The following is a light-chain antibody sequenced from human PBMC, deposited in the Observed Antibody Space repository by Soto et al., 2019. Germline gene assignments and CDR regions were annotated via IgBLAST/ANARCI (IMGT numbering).Light chain of an antibody. V-gene: IGKV1-39*01. CDR3: QQSYSTPLT. CDR2: AAS. J-gene: IGKJ4*01. CDR1: QSISSY. Sequence: ILLPQSPSSLSASVGDRVTITCRASQSISSYLNWYQQKPGKAPKLLIYAASSLQSGVPSRFSGSGSGTDFTLTISSLQPEDFATYYCQQSYSTPLTFGGGTKVDIK.